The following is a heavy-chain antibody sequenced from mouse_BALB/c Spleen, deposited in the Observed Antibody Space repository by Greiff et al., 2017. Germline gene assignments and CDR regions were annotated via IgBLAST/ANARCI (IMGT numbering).Heavy chain of an antibody. CDR2: IYPGSGNT. V-gene: IGHV1-63*01. CDR3: ARRARPPCDY. D-gene: IGHD3-1*01. CDR1: GYAFTNYW. Sequence: VQLQQSGAELVRPGTSVKISCKASGYAFTNYWLGWVKQRPGHGLEWIGDIYPGSGNTYYNEKFKGKATLTADKSSSTAYMQLSSLTSEDSAVYFCARRARPPCDYWGQGTTLTVSS. J-gene: IGHJ2*01.